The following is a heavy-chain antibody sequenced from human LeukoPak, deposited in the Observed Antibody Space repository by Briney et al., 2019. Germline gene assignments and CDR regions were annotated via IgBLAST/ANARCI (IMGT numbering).Heavy chain of an antibody. CDR1: VYTLTNYA. CDR2: IYTNSGKP. J-gene: IGHJ4*02. V-gene: IGHV7-4-1*02. D-gene: IGHD2-21*01. Sequence: ASVNVSCKASVYTLTNYAMNWVRQAPAQGLEWMGWIYTNSGKPTYVQGFTGRFVFSLDTSVSTAYLQISSLKAEDTAVYYCARGDRDWDQGYWESKDYWGQGTLVTVSS. CDR3: ARGDRDWDQGYWESKDY.